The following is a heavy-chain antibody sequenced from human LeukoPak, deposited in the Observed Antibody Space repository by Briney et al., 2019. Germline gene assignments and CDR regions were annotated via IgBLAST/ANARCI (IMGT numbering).Heavy chain of an antibody. V-gene: IGHV4-59*08. J-gene: IGHJ5*02. CDR2: IYYSGST. CDR3: ARHGAWDWFDP. CDR1: GGSISSYY. D-gene: IGHD1-26*01. Sequence: PSETLSLTCTVSGGSISSYYWRWIRQPPGKGLEWIGYIYYSGSTNYNPSLKSRVTISVDTSKNQFSLKLSSVTAADTAVYYCARHGAWDWFDPWGQGTLVTVSS.